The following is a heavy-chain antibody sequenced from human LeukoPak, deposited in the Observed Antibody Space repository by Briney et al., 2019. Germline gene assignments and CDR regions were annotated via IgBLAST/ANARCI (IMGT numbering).Heavy chain of an antibody. D-gene: IGHD5-24*01. CDR3: ARTSHEMATIHQVQEFDY. V-gene: IGHV1-46*01. CDR1: GYTFTSYY. J-gene: IGHJ4*02. Sequence: GASVKVSCKAFGYTFTSYYMHWVRQAPGQGLEWMGIINPSGGSTSYAQKFQGRVTMTRDMSTSTVYMELSSLRSEDTAVYYCARTSHEMATIHQVQEFDYWGQGTLVTVSS. CDR2: INPSGGST.